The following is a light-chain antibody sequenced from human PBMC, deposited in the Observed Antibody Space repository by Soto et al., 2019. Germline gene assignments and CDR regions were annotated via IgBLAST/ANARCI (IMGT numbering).Light chain of an antibody. Sequence: QAVVTQPPSTSGTPGQTVIISCSGSTSNVGTYPLNWYQHLPGAAPKLLVYQDNRRPSGVPDRFSGSKSGTSASLAISGRQSEEEADYYCAAWDASLNGVIFGGGTKLTVL. CDR2: QDN. V-gene: IGLV1-44*01. CDR1: TSNVGTYP. J-gene: IGLJ2*01. CDR3: AAWDASLNGVI.